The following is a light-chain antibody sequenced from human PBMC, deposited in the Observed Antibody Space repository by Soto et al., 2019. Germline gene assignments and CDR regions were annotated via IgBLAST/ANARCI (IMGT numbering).Light chain of an antibody. J-gene: IGKJ1*01. Sequence: EIVLTQSPGTVSLSPGERATLSCRASQSVSSTYLAWYQQKPGQAPRLLIYGASSRATGIPDRFSGSGSGTDFTLTISRLEPEDFAVYYCQQYGSSRTFGQGTK. CDR3: QQYGSSRT. CDR1: QSVSSTY. V-gene: IGKV3-20*01. CDR2: GAS.